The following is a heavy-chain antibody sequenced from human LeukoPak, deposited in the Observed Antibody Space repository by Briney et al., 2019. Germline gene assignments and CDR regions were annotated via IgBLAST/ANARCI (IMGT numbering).Heavy chain of an antibody. Sequence: ASVKVSCKASGYTFTGYYMHWVRQAPGQGLEWMGWINPNSGGTNYAQKFQGRVTMTRDTSISTAYMELSRLRSDDTAVYYCARRVYGDYAHYMDVWGRGTTVTVSS. V-gene: IGHV1-2*02. CDR2: INPNSGGT. CDR3: ARRVYGDYAHYMDV. CDR1: GYTFTGYY. D-gene: IGHD4-17*01. J-gene: IGHJ6*03.